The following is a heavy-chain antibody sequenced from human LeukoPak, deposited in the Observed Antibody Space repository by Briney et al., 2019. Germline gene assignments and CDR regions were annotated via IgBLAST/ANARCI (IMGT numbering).Heavy chain of an antibody. CDR1: GYTFSSDD. CDR2: ISAYNGNT. D-gene: IGHD3-9*01. J-gene: IGHJ4*02. CDR3: ARDDPHYDILTGYPDY. Sequence: ASVKVSCKASGYTFSSDDINWVRQATGQGLEWMGWISAYNGNTNYAQKLQGRVTMTTDTSTSTAYMELRSLRSDDTAVYYCARDDPHYDILTGYPDYWGQGTLVTVSS. V-gene: IGHV1-18*01.